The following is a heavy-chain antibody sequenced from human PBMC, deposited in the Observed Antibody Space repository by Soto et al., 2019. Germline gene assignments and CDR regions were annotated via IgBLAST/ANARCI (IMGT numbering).Heavy chain of an antibody. V-gene: IGHV3-21*01. CDR1: GFTFSSYS. CDR3: AREGYSMFYGMDV. J-gene: IGHJ6*02. D-gene: IGHD2-15*01. Sequence: PGESLRLSCAASGFTFSSYSMNWVRQAPGKGLEWVSSISSSSSYIYYADSVKGRFTISRDNAKNSLYLQMNSLRAEDTAVYYCAREGYSMFYGMDVWGQGTTVTVSS. CDR2: ISSSSSYI.